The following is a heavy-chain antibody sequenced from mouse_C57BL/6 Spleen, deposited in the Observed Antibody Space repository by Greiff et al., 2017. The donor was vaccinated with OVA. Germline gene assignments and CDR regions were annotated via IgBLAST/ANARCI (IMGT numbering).Heavy chain of an antibody. CDR2: IDPEDGDT. V-gene: IGHV14-2*01. CDR1: GFNIKDYY. D-gene: IGHD1-1*01. Sequence: EVKLVESGAELVKPGASVKLSCTASGFNIKDYYMHWVKQRTEQGLEWIGRIDPEDGDTKYAPKFQGKATITADTSSNTAYLQLSSRTSEDTAVYYCARSFITTVVPYAMDYWGQGTSVTVSS. J-gene: IGHJ4*01. CDR3: ARSFITTVVPYAMDY.